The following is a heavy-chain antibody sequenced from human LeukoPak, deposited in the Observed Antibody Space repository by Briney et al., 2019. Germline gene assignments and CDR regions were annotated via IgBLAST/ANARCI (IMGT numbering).Heavy chain of an antibody. CDR1: GYTFTGYY. Sequence: ASVKVSCKASGYTFTGYYMHWVRQAPGQGLEWMGRINPNSGGTNYAQKFQGRVTMTRDTSISTAYMELSSLRAEDTAVYYCARDPRDGYYYFDFWGRGTLVTVS. CDR2: INPNSGGT. V-gene: IGHV1-2*06. J-gene: IGHJ4*02. CDR3: ARDPRDGYYYFDF. D-gene: IGHD5-24*01.